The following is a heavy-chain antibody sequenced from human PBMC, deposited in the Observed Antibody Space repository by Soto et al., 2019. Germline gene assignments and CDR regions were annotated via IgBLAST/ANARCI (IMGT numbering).Heavy chain of an antibody. V-gene: IGHV4-59*01. CDR3: ARILPGRQLFDY. Sequence: SETLSLTCSASGGSSWSWIRQPPGKGLEWIGYMYDSGSTNYNSSLRSRVTMSIDTSKNHFSLNLRSVTAADTAVYYCARILPGRQLFDYWGQGIMVTVSS. J-gene: IGHJ4*02. D-gene: IGHD3-10*01. CDR2: MYDSGST. CDR1: GGSS.